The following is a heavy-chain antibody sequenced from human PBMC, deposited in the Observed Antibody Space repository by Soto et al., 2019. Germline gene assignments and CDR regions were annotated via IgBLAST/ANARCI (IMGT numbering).Heavy chain of an antibody. Sequence: PGGSLRLSCSASGFTFSSYAMHWVRQAPGKGLEYVSAISSNGGSTYYADSVKGRFTISRDNSKNTQYLQMSSLRAEDTAVYYCVKGRNYYDSSGYSLDYWGQGTLVTVFS. D-gene: IGHD3-22*01. CDR3: VKGRNYYDSSGYSLDY. J-gene: IGHJ4*02. CDR2: ISSNGGST. CDR1: GFTFSSYA. V-gene: IGHV3-64D*08.